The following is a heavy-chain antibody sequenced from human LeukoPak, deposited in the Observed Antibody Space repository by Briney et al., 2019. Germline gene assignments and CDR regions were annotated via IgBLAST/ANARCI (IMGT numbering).Heavy chain of an antibody. D-gene: IGHD5-24*01. CDR2: ISYDGSNK. CDR1: GFTFSSYA. J-gene: IGHJ4*02. V-gene: IGHV3-30-3*01. Sequence: GGSLRLSCAASGFTFSSYAMHWVRQAPGKGLEWVAVISYDGSNKYYADSVKGRFTISRDNSKNTLYLQMNSLRAEDTAVYYCARDKEMTTITYYFDYWGQGTLVTVSS. CDR3: ARDKEMTTITYYFDY.